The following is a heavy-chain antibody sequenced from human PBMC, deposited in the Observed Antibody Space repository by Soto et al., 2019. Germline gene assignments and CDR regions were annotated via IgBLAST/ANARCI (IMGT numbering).Heavy chain of an antibody. J-gene: IGHJ3*02. V-gene: IGHV4-31*03. CDR1: GGSISSGAYY. CDR2: ITFSGNT. Sequence: QVQLQESGPGLVKPSQTLSLTCSVSGGSISSGAYYWSWIRQHPGKGLEWIGYITFSGNTAYNSSLKSRLPISLDTSNNQVSLKLSSVTAADPDVFYCARHIVTAGTKDAFDIWGQGTMVTVSS. D-gene: IGHD6-13*01. CDR3: ARHIVTAGTKDAFDI.